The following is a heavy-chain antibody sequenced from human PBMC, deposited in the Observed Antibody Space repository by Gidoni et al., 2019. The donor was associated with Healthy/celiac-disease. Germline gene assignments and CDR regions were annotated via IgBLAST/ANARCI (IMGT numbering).Heavy chain of an antibody. CDR1: GGSISSSSYY. J-gene: IGHJ5*02. CDR3: ASHDYGDQNWFDP. D-gene: IGHD4-17*01. V-gene: IGHV4-39*01. CDR2: IYYSGST. Sequence: QLQLQESGPGLVKPSETLSLTCTVSGGSISSSSYYWGWIRQPPGKGLEWIGSIYYSGSTYYNPSLKSRVTISVDTSKNQFSLKLSSVTAADTAVYYCASHDYGDQNWFDPWGQGTLVTVSS.